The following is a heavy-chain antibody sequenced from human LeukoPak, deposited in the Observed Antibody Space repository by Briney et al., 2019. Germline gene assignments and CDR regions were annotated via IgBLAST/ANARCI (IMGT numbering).Heavy chain of an antibody. Sequence: GASVKVSCKASGYTFTSYGISWVRQAPGQGLEWMGWIRAYNGNTNYAQKLQGRVTMTTDTSTSTAYMELRSLRSDDTAVYYCARDLVGGESNFFLYYYYGMDVWGQGTTVTVSS. CDR1: GYTFTSYG. V-gene: IGHV1-18*01. J-gene: IGHJ6*02. D-gene: IGHD2-15*01. CDR3: ARDLVGGESNFFLYYYYGMDV. CDR2: IRAYNGNT.